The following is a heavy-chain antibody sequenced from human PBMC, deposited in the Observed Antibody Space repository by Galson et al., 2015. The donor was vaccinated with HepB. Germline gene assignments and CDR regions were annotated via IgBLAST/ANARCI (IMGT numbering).Heavy chain of an antibody. D-gene: IGHD3-10*01. V-gene: IGHV4-59*01. Sequence: ETLSLTCTVSGGSISSYYWSWIRQPPGKGLEWIGYIYYSGSTIYNPSLKSRVTISVDTSKNQFSLKLSSVTAADTAVYYCAREREGSYNWFDPWGQGTLVTVSS. CDR3: AREREGSYNWFDP. CDR2: IYYSGST. J-gene: IGHJ5*02. CDR1: GGSISSYY.